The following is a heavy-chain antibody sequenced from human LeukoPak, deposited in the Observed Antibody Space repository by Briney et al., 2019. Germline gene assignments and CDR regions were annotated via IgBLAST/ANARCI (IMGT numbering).Heavy chain of an antibody. CDR1: GGSISSGGYS. J-gene: IGHJ4*02. Sequence: SETLSLTCAVSGGSISSGGYSWSWIRQPPGKGLEWIGYIYHSGSTYYNPSLKSRVTISVDRSKNQFSLKLSSVTAADTAVYYCAREDYHGRTVPLDYWGQGTLVTVSS. V-gene: IGHV4-30-2*01. CDR2: IYHSGST. D-gene: IGHD3-10*01. CDR3: AREDYHGRTVPLDY.